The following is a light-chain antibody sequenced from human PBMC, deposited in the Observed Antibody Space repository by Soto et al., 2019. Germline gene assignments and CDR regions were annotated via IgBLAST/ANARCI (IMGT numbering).Light chain of an antibody. CDR2: VAS. CDR3: QQVNSFPYT. J-gene: IGKJ2*01. Sequence: DIQMTQSPSSVSASVGDRVTISCRASQTIGKWLAWYQQKPWKAPKLLIYVASNLQNGVPSRFSGSGSETDFNLTISSLPPEDCATYYCQQVNSFPYTFGQGTKLDIK. V-gene: IGKV1-12*01. CDR1: QTIGKW.